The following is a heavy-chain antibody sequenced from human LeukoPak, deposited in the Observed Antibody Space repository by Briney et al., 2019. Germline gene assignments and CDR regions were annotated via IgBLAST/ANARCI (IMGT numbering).Heavy chain of an antibody. J-gene: IGHJ4*02. D-gene: IGHD6-13*01. V-gene: IGHV3-15*01. CDR2: IKSKTDGGTT. CDR3: TTDLSSWYEDY. CDR1: GFTFSNAW. Sequence: PGGSLRLSCAASGFTFSNAWMSWVRQAPGKGLQWVGRIKSKTDGGTTDYAAPVKGRFTISRDDSKNTLYLQMNSLKTEDTAVYYCTTDLSSWYEDYWGQGTLVTVSS.